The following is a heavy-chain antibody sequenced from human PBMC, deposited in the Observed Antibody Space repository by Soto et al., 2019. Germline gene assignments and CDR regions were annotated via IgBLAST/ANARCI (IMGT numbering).Heavy chain of an antibody. CDR3: SRVDPGETSPFDH. D-gene: IGHD3-10*01. CDR1: GYIFTSYY. CDR2: INPFDGSR. Sequence: ASVKVSCKASGYIFTSYYLHWARHAPGQGLEWMGWINPFDGSRMFAQSFQGRVTFTRDTSTSTVYMELSGLRSDDTAVYYCSRVDPGETSPFDHWGQGTLVTSP. J-gene: IGHJ4*02. V-gene: IGHV1-46*03.